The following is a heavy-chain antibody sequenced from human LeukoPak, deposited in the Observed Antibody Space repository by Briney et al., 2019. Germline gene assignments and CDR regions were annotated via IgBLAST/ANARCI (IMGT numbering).Heavy chain of an antibody. J-gene: IGHJ6*03. CDR1: GFTFRSYW. CDR2: IKQDGSQK. V-gene: IGHV3-7*01. Sequence: GSLRLSCTTSGFTFRSYWMSWLRQAPGKGLEWVANIKQDGSQKYYVGSVKGRFTISRDNAKNSVSLEMNSLSAEDTAVYYCARDSDHYYVDVWGKGTTVTVSS. CDR3: ARDSDHYYVDV.